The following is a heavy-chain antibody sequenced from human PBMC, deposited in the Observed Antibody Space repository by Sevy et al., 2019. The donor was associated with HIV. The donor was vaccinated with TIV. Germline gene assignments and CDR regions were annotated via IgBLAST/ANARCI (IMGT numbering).Heavy chain of an antibody. V-gene: IGHV3-7*03. J-gene: IGHJ4*02. D-gene: IGHD3-3*01. CDR1: GFTFSRYW. CDR3: ARGPAPYYDFWSGIYFDF. Sequence: GGSLRLSCAASGFTFSRYWMSWVRQAPGKGLEWVANIKQGGGEKYYVDSVKGRFTISRDNAKNSLYLQMNSLIGEDTAVYYCARGPAPYYDFWSGIYFDFWGQGTLVTVSS. CDR2: IKQGGGEK.